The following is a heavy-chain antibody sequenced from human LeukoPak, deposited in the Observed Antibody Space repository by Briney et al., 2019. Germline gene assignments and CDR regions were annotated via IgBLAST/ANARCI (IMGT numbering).Heavy chain of an antibody. CDR3: AREAFYDYVWRSYPRLFDS. Sequence: GGSLRLSCAASGFTFSRYSMNWVRQAPGKGLEWVSSITSSSSYIYYADSVKGRFTISRDNAKNSLYLQMNSLRAEDTAVYYCAREAFYDYVWRSYPRLFDSWGQGTLVTVSS. V-gene: IGHV3-21*01. CDR1: GFTFSRYS. CDR2: ITSSSSYI. D-gene: IGHD3-16*02. J-gene: IGHJ4*02.